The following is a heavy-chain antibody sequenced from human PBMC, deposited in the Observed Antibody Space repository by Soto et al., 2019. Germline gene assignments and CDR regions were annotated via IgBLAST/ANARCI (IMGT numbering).Heavy chain of an antibody. V-gene: IGHV4-4*02. CDR1: GGSISSSNW. CDR2: IYHSGST. J-gene: IGHJ3*02. Sequence: QVQLQESGPGLVKPSGTLSLTCAVSGGSISSSNWWSWVRQPPGKGLEWIGEIYHSGSTNYNPSLKSRVTISVDKSKNQFSLKLSSVTAADTAVYYCATDVGGSYFAAKDAFDIWGQGTMVTVSS. CDR3: ATDVGGSYFAAKDAFDI. D-gene: IGHD1-26*01.